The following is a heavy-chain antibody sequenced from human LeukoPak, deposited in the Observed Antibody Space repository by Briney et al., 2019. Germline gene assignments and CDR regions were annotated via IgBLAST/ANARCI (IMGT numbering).Heavy chain of an antibody. Sequence: ASVKVSCKASGYTFTTYGITWVRQAPGQGLEWMGWISAYSGNTKYAQNIQGRVTMTTDTSTSTAYMELRSLRSDDTAMYYCARGGSGEWPEDEYFQYWGQGTLVTVSS. J-gene: IGHJ1*01. CDR3: ARGGSGEWPEDEYFQY. D-gene: IGHD6-19*01. CDR1: GYTFTTYG. V-gene: IGHV1-18*01. CDR2: ISAYSGNT.